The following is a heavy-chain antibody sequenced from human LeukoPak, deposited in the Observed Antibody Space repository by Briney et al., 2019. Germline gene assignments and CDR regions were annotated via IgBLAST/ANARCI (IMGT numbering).Heavy chain of an antibody. Sequence: ASVKVFCKASDYDFTSVGITWVRQAPGQGLEWMGWISPYSGGTNYAQKFQGRVTMTRDTSISTAYMELSRLRSDDTAVYYCARDIAVAGTFFDYWGQGTLVTVSS. CDR2: ISPYSGGT. CDR3: ARDIAVAGTFFDY. CDR1: DYDFTSVG. J-gene: IGHJ4*02. V-gene: IGHV1-2*02. D-gene: IGHD6-19*01.